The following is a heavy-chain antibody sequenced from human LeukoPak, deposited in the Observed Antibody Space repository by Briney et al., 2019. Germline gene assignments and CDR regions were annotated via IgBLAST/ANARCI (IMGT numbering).Heavy chain of an antibody. CDR2: INHSGST. CDR1: GGSFSGYY. V-gene: IGHV4-34*01. D-gene: IGHD5-18*01. J-gene: IGHJ4*02. CDR3: ARGVYSYGSGSLGY. Sequence: SETLSLTCAVYGGSFSGYYWSWIRQPPGKGLEWIGEINHSGSTNYNPSLKSRVTISVDTSKNQFSLKLSSVTAADTAVYYCARGVYSYGSGSLGYWGQGTLVTVSS.